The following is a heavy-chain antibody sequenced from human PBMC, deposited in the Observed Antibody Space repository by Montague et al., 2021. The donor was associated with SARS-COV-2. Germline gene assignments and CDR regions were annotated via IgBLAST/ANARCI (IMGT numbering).Heavy chain of an antibody. CDR1: GFTFTSHP. CDR3: ARDPQYSKSWLYTILEN. V-gene: IGHV3-23*01. Sequence: SLRLSCAASGFTFTSHPMSWVRQAPGKGLEWVSGISGGGESTYYADSVKGRFIVSRDNSKNTAHLQMNSLRAEDTAVYYCARDPQYSKSWLYTILENWGQGILVTVSS. J-gene: IGHJ4*02. D-gene: IGHD6-13*01. CDR2: ISGGGEST.